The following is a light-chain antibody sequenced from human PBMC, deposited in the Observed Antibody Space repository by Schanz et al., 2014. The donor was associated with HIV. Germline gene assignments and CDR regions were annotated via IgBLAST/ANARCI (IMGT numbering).Light chain of an antibody. CDR1: SSDVGGYNY. Sequence: QSALTQPASVSGSPGQSITISCTGTSSDVGGYNYVSWYQQHPGKAPKLMIFDVTERPSGVPDRLSGSKSGNTASLTISGLQAEDEADYYCSSKATGGRAPVVFGGGTKLTVL. V-gene: IGLV2-14*03. CDR2: DVT. J-gene: IGLJ1*01. CDR3: SSKATGGRAPVV.